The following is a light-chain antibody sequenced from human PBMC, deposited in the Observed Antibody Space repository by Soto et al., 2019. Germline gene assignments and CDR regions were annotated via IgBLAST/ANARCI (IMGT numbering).Light chain of an antibody. CDR3: QRYSSYRT. V-gene: IGKV1-5*01. CDR2: DAS. J-gene: IGKJ1*01. CDR1: DSVSSS. Sequence: DIRMTQSPATLSTVLGDRVTITCRASDSVSSSVAWYHQKPGKAPKLLIYDASTVERGVPSRFSGSGFGADFTLTINSLQPDYFGTYCCQRYSSYRTFGQGTKVEIK.